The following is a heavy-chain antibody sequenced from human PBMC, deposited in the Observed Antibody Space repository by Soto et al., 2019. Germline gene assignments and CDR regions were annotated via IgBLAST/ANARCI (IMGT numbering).Heavy chain of an antibody. CDR1: GFTFSSYA. CDR3: AKRSNSSTFHY. V-gene: IGHV3-23*01. Sequence: EVPLLESGGGLVQPGESLRLSCAASGFTFSSYAMSWVRQAPGKGLEWVSVISGSNHSTYYADSVKGCFTISRHNSKNTLYLQTTSLRAEETAVYYYAKRSNSSTFHYWCQGTLVTVSS. J-gene: IGHJ4*02. CDR2: ISGSNHST. D-gene: IGHD1-26*01.